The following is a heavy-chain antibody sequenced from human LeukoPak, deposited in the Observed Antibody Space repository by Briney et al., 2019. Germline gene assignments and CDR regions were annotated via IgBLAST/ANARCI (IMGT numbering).Heavy chain of an antibody. J-gene: IGHJ3*01. CDR1: GFTFSSCS. D-gene: IGHD2-21*02. V-gene: IGHV3-21*01. Sequence: GGSLRLSCAASGFTFSSCSMNWVRQAPGKGLEWVSSISRSSLYIYYADSVKGRFTISRDNAKNSLYLQMNSLRAEDTAVYYCARAGLVVVTAKKSDAFDVWGQGTMVTVSS. CDR3: ARAGLVVVTAKKSDAFDV. CDR2: ISRSSLYI.